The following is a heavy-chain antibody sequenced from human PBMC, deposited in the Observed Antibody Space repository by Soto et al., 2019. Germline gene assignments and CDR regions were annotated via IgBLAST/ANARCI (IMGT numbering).Heavy chain of an antibody. CDR2: ISSSSSTI. CDR3: ARENYYDSSGYYQTFYYFDY. D-gene: IGHD3-22*01. J-gene: IGHJ4*02. Sequence: SLRLSCAASGFTFSSYSMNWVRQAPGKGLEWVSYISSSSSTIYYADSVKGRFTISRDNAKNSLYLQMNSLRDEDTAVYYCARENYYDSSGYYQTFYYFDYWGQGTLVTVSS. V-gene: IGHV3-48*02. CDR1: GFTFSSYS.